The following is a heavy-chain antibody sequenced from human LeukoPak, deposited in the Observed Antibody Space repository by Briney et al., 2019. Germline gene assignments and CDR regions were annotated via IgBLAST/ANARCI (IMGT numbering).Heavy chain of an antibody. D-gene: IGHD6-6*01. CDR3: ARVWFRRGAARPDYYYMDV. Sequence: SETLSLTCAVYGGSFSGYYWSWIRQPPGKGLEWIGSIYYSGSTYYNPSLKSRVTISVDTSKNQFSLKLSSVTAADTAVYYCARVWFRRGAARPDYYYMDVWGKGTTVTVSS. J-gene: IGHJ6*03. CDR2: IYYSGST. V-gene: IGHV4-34*01. CDR1: GGSFSGYY.